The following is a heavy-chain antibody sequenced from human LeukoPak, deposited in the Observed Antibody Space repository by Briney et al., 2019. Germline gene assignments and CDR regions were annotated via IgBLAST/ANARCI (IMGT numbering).Heavy chain of an antibody. V-gene: IGHV1-18*01. CDR3: ARHFFYDSSGPTDY. Sequence: ASVKVSCKASGGTFSSYAISWVRQAPGQGLEWMGWISAYNGNTNYAQKLQGRVTMTTDTSTSTAYMELRSLRSDDTAVYYCARHFFYDSSGPTDYWGQGTLVTVSS. CDR1: GGTFSSYA. J-gene: IGHJ4*02. CDR2: ISAYNGNT. D-gene: IGHD3-22*01.